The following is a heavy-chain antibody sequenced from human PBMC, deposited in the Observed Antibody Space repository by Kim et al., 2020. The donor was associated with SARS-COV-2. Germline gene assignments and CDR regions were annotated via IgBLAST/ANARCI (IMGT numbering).Heavy chain of an antibody. CDR3: ARDGASSATDYYY. CDR2: INADSGNT. V-gene: IGHV1-2*06. J-gene: IGHJ6*01. D-gene: IGHD1-1*01. Sequence: ASVKVSCKASGYTFTDYYIHWVRQAPGQRLEWMGRINADSGNTSYAQKFQGRVTITRDTSTSTAYMELSSLRSDDTAVYYCARDGASSATDYYY. CDR1: GYTFTDYY.